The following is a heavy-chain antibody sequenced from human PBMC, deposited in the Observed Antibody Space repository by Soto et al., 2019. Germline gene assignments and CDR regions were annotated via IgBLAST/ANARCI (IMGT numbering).Heavy chain of an antibody. CDR2: IYWDDYK. V-gene: IGHV2-5*02. D-gene: IGHD2-2*01. CDR1: FFSLITSGVG. J-gene: IGHJ5*02. CDR3: ENIQYCSSNRCYGKNWLET. Sequence: SVPTLLNPTHTLTLTCTFSFFSLITSGVGVGCIRQPPGKALEWLALIYWDDYKRYSPSLKGRLTITKDTSKNQVVLTMTNMETVDTATYYCENIQYCSSNRCYGKNWLETWGQGTLV.